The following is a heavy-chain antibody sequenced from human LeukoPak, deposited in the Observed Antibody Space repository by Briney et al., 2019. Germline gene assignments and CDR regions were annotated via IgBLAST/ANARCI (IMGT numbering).Heavy chain of an antibody. D-gene: IGHD2-2*01. J-gene: IGHJ6*03. Sequence: SETLSLTCTVSGVSISSYYWSWIRQPAGKGLEWVGRIYTSGSTNYKPSLKRRVTMSVDTSKNQFSLKLSSLTAADTAVYYCARDGIVVVPAAMGYYYYYYMDVWGKGTTVSVSS. CDR2: IYTSGST. V-gene: IGHV4-4*07. CDR1: GVSISSYY. CDR3: ARDGIVVVPAAMGYYYYYYMDV.